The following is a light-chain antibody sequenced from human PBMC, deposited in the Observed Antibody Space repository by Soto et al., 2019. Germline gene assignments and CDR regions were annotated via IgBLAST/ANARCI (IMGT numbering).Light chain of an antibody. CDR2: EGS. J-gene: IGLJ1*01. CDR3: CSYVRSSTFYV. V-gene: IGLV2-23*01. Sequence: HSVLTQPASVSGSPGQSITISCTGTSSDVGNYKLVSWYQQHPGKAPKLMIYEGSKRPSGVSNRFSGSKSGNTASLTIAGLQAEDEADYYCCSYVRSSTFYVFGTGTKVTVL. CDR1: SSDVGNYKL.